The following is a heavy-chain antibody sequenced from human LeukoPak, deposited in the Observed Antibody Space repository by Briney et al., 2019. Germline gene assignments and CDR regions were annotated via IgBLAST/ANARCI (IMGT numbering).Heavy chain of an antibody. D-gene: IGHD3-10*01. V-gene: IGHV4-34*01. J-gene: IGHJ3*02. CDR2: INHSGST. Sequence: SETLSLTCAVYGGSFSGYYWSWIRQPPGKGLEWIGEINHSGSTNYNPSLKSRVTISVDTSKNQFSLTLSSVTAADPAVYYCARQPEMVRGRRSAFDIWGQGTMVTVSS. CDR3: ARQPEMVRGRRSAFDI. CDR1: GGSFSGYY.